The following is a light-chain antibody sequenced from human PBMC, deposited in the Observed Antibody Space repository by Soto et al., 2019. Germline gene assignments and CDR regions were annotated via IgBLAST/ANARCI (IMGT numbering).Light chain of an antibody. CDR1: SSDIGAYNF. CDR2: DVN. CDR3: TAWKTCTTRR. Sequence: QSVLTQPASVSGSPGQSITISCTGTSSDIGAYNFVSWYQQHPGKAPKLMLYDVNIRPSGVSNRFSGSRSGNMASLTISGLQAEDEGDYYYTAWKTCTTRRFGGGAK. V-gene: IGLV2-14*03. J-gene: IGLJ2*01.